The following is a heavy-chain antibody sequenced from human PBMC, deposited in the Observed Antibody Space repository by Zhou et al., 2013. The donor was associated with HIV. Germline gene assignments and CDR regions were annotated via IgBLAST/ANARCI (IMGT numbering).Heavy chain of an antibody. Sequence: QEQLVQSGADVRKPGASVKVSCKASGYTFTGHYIHWVRQAPGQGLEWMGCINPRTGDTNYARKFQGRVTMTRDTSISTAYMDLSRLKSDDTAMYYCAREWAVAGPLMSADEEYWYFDRPGAVAPWPLSPQ. CDR3: AREWAVAGPLMSADEEYWYFDRP. V-gene: IGHV1-2*02. CDR1: GYTFTGHY. CDR2: INPRTGDT. J-gene: IGHJ2*01. D-gene: IGHD6-19*01.